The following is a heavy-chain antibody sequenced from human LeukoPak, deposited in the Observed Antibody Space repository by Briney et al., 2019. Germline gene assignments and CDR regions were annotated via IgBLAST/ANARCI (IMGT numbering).Heavy chain of an antibody. Sequence: SENLSYKASGDTFSSYAISWVRQAPGQGLEWMGGIIPIFGTANYAQKFQGRVTITADKSTSTAYMELGSLRSEDTAVYYCASNEAVADPTGYYYYMDVWGKGTTVTVSS. D-gene: IGHD6-19*01. V-gene: IGHV1-69*06. CDR3: ASNEAVADPTGYYYYMDV. CDR1: GDTFSSYA. J-gene: IGHJ6*03. CDR2: IIPIFGTA.